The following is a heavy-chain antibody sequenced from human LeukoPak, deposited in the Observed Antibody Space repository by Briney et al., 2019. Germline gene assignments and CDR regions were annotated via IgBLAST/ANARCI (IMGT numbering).Heavy chain of an antibody. J-gene: IGHJ4*02. CDR1: GFTFSSYG. D-gene: IGHD5-24*01. CDR3: AKDQRHERCIGICSSGFDY. CDR2: IWYDGSKE. V-gene: IGHV3-33*06. Sequence: EGSLRLSCAASGFTFSSYGMHWVRQAPGKGLEWVAVIWYDGSKEYYADSVKGRFTISRVSSKNTLYLQMNSLRAEDAAIYYCAKDQRHERCIGICSSGFDYWGQGTLVTVSS.